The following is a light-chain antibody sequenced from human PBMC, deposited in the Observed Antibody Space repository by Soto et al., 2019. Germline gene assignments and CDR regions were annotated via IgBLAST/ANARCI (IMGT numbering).Light chain of an antibody. CDR1: QSISSY. Sequence: DIQMTQSPSSLSASVGDRVTITCRASQSISSYLNWYQQKPGKAPKLLIYAASSLQSGVPSRFSGSGSWTDFTLTISSLQPGDFATYYCQQSYSIPWTFGQGTKVEIK. CDR3: QQSYSIPWT. J-gene: IGKJ1*01. V-gene: IGKV1-39*01. CDR2: AAS.